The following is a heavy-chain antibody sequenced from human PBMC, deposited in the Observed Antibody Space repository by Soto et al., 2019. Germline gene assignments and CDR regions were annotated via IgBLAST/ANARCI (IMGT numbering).Heavy chain of an antibody. CDR1: GGTISSYY. V-gene: IGHV4-59*01. J-gene: IGHJ4*02. CDR2: IYYSGST. CDR3: ARSDGRY. Sequence: SETLSITYTVPGGTISSYYWSWIRQPPGKGLEWIGYIYYSGSTNYNPSLKSRVTISVDTSKNQFSLKLSSVTAADTAVYYCARSDGRYWGQGTLVTVS.